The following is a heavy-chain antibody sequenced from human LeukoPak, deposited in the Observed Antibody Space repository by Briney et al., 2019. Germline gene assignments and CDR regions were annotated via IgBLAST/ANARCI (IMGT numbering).Heavy chain of an antibody. CDR1: GYTFTSYD. D-gene: IGHD3-22*01. CDR2: MNPNSGNT. V-gene: IGHV1-8*01. Sequence: ASVKVSCKASGYTFTSYDINWVRQATGQGLEWMGWMNPNSGNTGYAQKFQGRVTMTRNTSISTAYMELSSLRSEGTAVYYCARGPPYYYDSSGYYSNWGQGTLVTVSS. J-gene: IGHJ4*02. CDR3: ARGPPYYYDSSGYYSN.